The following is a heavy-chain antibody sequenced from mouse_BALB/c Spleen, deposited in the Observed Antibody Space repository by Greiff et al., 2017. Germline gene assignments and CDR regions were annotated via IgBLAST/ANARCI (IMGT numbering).Heavy chain of an antibody. CDR2: IYPGDGVT. J-gene: IGHJ4*01. D-gene: IGHD2-14*01. CDR1: GYAFSSYW. CDR3: AKGYDGYYYAMDY. Sequence: QVQLQQSGAELVRPGSSVKISCKASGYAFSSYWMNWVKQRPGQGLEWIGQIYPGDGVTNYNGKFKGKATLTADKSSSTAYMQLSSLTSEDSAVYFCAKGYDGYYYAMDYWGQGTSVTVSS. V-gene: IGHV1-80*01.